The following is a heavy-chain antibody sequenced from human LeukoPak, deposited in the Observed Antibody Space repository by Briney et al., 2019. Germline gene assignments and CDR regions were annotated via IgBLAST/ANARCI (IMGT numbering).Heavy chain of an antibody. CDR3: ARRSTYYFDY. D-gene: IGHD6-13*01. Sequence: SETLSLTCSVSGGSISTYYWSWIRQPAGKGLEWIGRIYTTGGTNYNPSLKSRATMSVDTSKNQFSLKLTSVTAADTAVYYCARRSTYYFDYWGQGTLVTVSS. CDR1: GGSISTYY. V-gene: IGHV4-4*07. CDR2: IYTTGGT. J-gene: IGHJ4*02.